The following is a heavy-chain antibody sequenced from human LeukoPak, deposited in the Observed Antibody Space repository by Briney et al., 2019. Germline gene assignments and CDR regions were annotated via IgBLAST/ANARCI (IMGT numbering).Heavy chain of an antibody. D-gene: IGHD3-22*01. CDR1: GYTFTNYW. Sequence: GESLKISCKGSGYTFTNYWIGWVRQMPGKGLEWMGIIYPGDSDTRYSPSFQGQLTISVDKSISTAYLQWSSLKASDTAMYYCARLLDYYDSSGYSYAFDIWAKGQWSPSLQ. CDR3: ARLLDYYDSSGYSYAFDI. J-gene: IGHJ3*02. CDR2: IYPGDSDT. V-gene: IGHV5-51*01.